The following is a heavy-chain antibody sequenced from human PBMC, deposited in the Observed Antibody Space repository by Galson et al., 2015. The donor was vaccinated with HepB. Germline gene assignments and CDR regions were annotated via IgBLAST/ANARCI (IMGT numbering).Heavy chain of an antibody. V-gene: IGHV3-74*01. CDR1: GFPFRTYW. CDR3: ARSQGDYGDYHPYGNWLDP. J-gene: IGHJ5*02. CDR2: ISSDGMTT. D-gene: IGHD4-17*01. Sequence: SLRLSCAASGFPFRTYWMHWVRQAPGKGPVWISRISSDGMTTTYADSVKGRFTTSRDNAKNTLYLQMNSLRAEDAAVYYCARSQGDYGDYHPYGNWLDPWGQGTLVTVSS.